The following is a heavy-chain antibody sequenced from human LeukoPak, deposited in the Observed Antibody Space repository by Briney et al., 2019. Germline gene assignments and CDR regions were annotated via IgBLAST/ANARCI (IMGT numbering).Heavy chain of an antibody. CDR1: GFTVSSNY. D-gene: IGHD3-9*01. V-gene: IGHV3-53*01. CDR2: IYSGGST. CDR3: ARVGASYDILTGYYYYFGY. Sequence: GGSLRLSCAASGFTVSSNYMSWVRQAPGKGLEWVSVIYSGGSTYYADSVKGRFTISRDNSKNTLYLQMNSLRAEDTAVYYCARVGASYDILTGYYYYFGYWGQGTLVTVSS. J-gene: IGHJ4*02.